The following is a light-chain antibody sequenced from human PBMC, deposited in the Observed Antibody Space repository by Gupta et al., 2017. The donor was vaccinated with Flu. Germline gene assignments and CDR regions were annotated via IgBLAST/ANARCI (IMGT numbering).Light chain of an antibody. CDR2: GNT. CDR1: SSYFIANFD. Sequence: VTISSTVGSSYFIANFDVHWYQQFPGTAPKLLIYGNTNRPSGVPDRFSGSRSGTSVSLTITGLRAEDEADYYCPSFDDSLSGGVFGGGTKLTVL. CDR3: PSFDDSLSGGV. V-gene: IGLV1-40*01. J-gene: IGLJ2*01.